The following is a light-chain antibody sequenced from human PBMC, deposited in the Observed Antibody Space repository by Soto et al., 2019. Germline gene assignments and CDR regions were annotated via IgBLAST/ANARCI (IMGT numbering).Light chain of an antibody. CDR3: QQYIIWPPIT. Sequence: PGERSTLSCSASETVATNLAWYQQKPGQAARLLISGASTRAAGISDRFRGSGSGTEFTLTISSRQSEDFAVYYCQQYIIWPPITFGQGTRLEI. CDR2: GAS. CDR1: ETVATN. J-gene: IGKJ5*01. V-gene: IGKV3-15*01.